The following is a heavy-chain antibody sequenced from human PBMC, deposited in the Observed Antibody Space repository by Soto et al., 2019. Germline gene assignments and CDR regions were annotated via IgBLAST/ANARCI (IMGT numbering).Heavy chain of an antibody. D-gene: IGHD2-8*02. CDR2: ISGYNGNT. V-gene: IGHV1-18*01. CDR3: ARGGVYCTAGSGPYNWFAP. J-gene: IGHJ5*02. CDR1: GYTFSSYG. Sequence: GASVKVSCKTSGYTFSSYGITWVRQAPGQGLEWMGWISGYNGNTNYAQKVQGRVSMTTDTSTSTAYMELRSLRSDDTAVYYCARGGVYCTAGSGPYNWFAPWGQGTLVTVSS.